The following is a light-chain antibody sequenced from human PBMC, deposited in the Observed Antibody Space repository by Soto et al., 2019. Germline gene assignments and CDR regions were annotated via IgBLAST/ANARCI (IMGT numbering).Light chain of an antibody. CDR2: DVS. J-gene: IGLJ1*01. Sequence: QSDLTQPAYVSGSPGQSITISCTGTSSDVGGYNYVSWYQQHPGKAPKLMIYDVSNRPSGVSNRFSGSKSGNTASLTISGLQAEDEADYYCSSYTSSSLYVFGTGTKVTVL. CDR1: SSDVGGYNY. CDR3: SSYTSSSLYV. V-gene: IGLV2-14*01.